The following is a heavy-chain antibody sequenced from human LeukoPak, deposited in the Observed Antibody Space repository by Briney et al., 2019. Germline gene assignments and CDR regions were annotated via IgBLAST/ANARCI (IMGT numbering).Heavy chain of an antibody. CDR1: GYTFTSYG. V-gene: IGHV1-18*04. CDR2: INAYNGNT. CDR3: ARANTAMYSSV. Sequence: ASVKVSCKASGYTFTSYGISWVRQAPGQGLEWMGWINAYNGNTNYAQKLQGRVTMTTDISTSTAYMELRSLRSDDTAVYYCARANTAMYSSVWGQGTLVTVSS. D-gene: IGHD5-18*01. J-gene: IGHJ4*02.